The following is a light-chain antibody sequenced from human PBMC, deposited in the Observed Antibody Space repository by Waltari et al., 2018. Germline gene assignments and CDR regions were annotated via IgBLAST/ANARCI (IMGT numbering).Light chain of an antibody. Sequence: IVLTQSPGTLSLSPGERATLSCRASQSFDITYLGWYQQKLGQAPRVLIFGASNRATGIPDRVSGSGSGTDFTRTISRLEPEDFAVYYCQQWGDSQWPFDQATKVEI. CDR3: QQWGDSQWP. CDR1: QSFDITY. CDR2: GAS. J-gene: IGKJ1*01. V-gene: IGKV3-20*01.